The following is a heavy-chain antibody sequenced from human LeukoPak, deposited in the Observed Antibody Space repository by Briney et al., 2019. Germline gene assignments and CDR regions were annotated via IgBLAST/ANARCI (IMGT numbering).Heavy chain of an antibody. D-gene: IGHD5-12*01. V-gene: IGHV3-7*01. CDR3: ASSWWLRSYFDY. CDR2: IKQDGSEK. CDR1: GFTFSSCW. J-gene: IGHJ4*02. Sequence: GGSLRLSCAASGFTFSSCWMSWVRQAPGKGLEWVANIKQDGSEKYYVDSVKGRFTISRDNAKNSLYLQMNSLRAEDTAVYYCASSWWLRSYFDYWGQGTLVTVSS.